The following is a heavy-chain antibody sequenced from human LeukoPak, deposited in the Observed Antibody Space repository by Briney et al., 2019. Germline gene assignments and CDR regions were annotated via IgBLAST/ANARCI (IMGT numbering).Heavy chain of an antibody. CDR1: GFTFGDYA. CDR3: TRDRGAYSLYDY. Sequence: GGSLRLSCTASGFTFGDYAMSWIRQAPGRGLEWVVFIRSKAYGETADYAASVKGRFTISRDDSKAIAYLQMNSLKTEDTAVYHCTRDRGAYSLYDYWGQGTLVTVSS. J-gene: IGHJ4*02. V-gene: IGHV3-49*03. CDR2: IRSKAYGETA. D-gene: IGHD4-11*01.